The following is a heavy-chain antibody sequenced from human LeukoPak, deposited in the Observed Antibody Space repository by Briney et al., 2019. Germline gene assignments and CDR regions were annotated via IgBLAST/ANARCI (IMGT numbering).Heavy chain of an antibody. CDR3: ARDDYYDSSGYYYFRRFSHYFDY. D-gene: IGHD3-22*01. CDR1: GFTFSSYS. Sequence: GGSLRLSCAASGFTFSSYSMNWVRQAPGKGLEWVSYISSSSSTIYYADSVKGRFTISRDNAKNSLYLQMNSLRAEDTAVYYCARDDYYDSSGYYYFRRFSHYFDYWGQGTLVTVSS. V-gene: IGHV3-48*04. CDR2: ISSSSSTI. J-gene: IGHJ4*02.